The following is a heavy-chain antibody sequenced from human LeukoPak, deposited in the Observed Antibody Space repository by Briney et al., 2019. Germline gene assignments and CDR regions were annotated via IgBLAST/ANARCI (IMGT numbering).Heavy chain of an antibody. CDR1: GFTFSSYW. J-gene: IGHJ4*02. Sequence: GGSLRLSCAASGFTFSSYWMHWVRQAPGKGLVWVSRINSDGSSTSYADSVKGRFTISRDNAKNTLYLQMNSLRAEDTAVYYCASDIAAQYYFDYWGQGILVTVSS. CDR3: ASDIAAQYYFDY. V-gene: IGHV3-74*01. CDR2: INSDGSST. D-gene: IGHD6-13*01.